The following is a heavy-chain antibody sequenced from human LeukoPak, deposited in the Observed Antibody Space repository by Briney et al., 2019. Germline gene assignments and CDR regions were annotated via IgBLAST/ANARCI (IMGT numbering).Heavy chain of an antibody. D-gene: IGHD3-3*01. CDR3: ARHGGITIFGVAQPGGAFDI. CDR1: GGTFSSYA. V-gene: IGHV1-69*11. CDR2: ITPILGTA. Sequence: GASVKVSCKASGGTFSSYAISWVRQAPGQGLEWMGRITPILGTANYAQNSQGRVTISTDESTTTAYMELTSLRCEDTAVYYCARHGGITIFGVAQPGGAFDIWGQGTMVTVSS. J-gene: IGHJ3*02.